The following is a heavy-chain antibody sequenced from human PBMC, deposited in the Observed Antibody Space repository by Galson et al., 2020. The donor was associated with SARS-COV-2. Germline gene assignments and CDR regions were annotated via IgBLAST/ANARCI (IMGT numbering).Heavy chain of an antibody. CDR2: IYYSGST. J-gene: IGHJ6*02. CDR1: GGSISSGGYY. CDR3: ARSDSPSSYYYYGMDV. D-gene: IGHD1-26*01. Sequence: SETLSLTCTVSGGSISSGGYYWSWIRQHPGKGLEWIGYIYYSGSTYYNPSLKSRVTISVDTSKNQFSLKLSSVTAADTAVYYCARSDSPSSYYYYGMDVWGQGTTVTVSS. V-gene: IGHV4-31*03.